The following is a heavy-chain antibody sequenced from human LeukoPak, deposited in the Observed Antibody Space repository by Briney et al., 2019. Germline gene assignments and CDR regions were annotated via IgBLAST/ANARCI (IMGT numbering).Heavy chain of an antibody. V-gene: IGHV1-2*06. CDR3: AKDLDSIHW. D-gene: IGHD3-22*01. CDR1: GYTFTGYY. Sequence: GASVRVSCKASGYTFTGYYIHWVRQAPGQGLEWMGRINPNSGGTNYAQKFQGRVTMTRDTSISTAYMDLSRLRSDDTAVCYCAKDLDSIHWWGRGTLVTVSS. CDR2: INPNSGGT. J-gene: IGHJ4*02.